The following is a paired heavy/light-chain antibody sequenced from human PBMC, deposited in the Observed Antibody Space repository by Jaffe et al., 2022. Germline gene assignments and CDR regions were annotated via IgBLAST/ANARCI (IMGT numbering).Heavy chain of an antibody. Sequence: QVQLVQSGGEVKKPGASVNVSCKASGYTFTSYGITWVRQAPGKGLEWMGWISGYNGNTNYAQNLQGRVTMTTDTSTSTAYMELRSLRSDDTAVYYCARREVTADWYFDLWGRGTLVTVSS. V-gene: IGHV1-18*01. CDR3: ARREVTADWYFDL. CDR2: ISGYNGNT. J-gene: IGHJ2*01. D-gene: IGHD2-21*02. CDR1: GYTFTSYG.
Light chain of an antibody. CDR3: ATWDSSLSGEV. J-gene: IGLJ3*02. Sequence: QSVLTQPPSVSAAPGQKVTISCSGSSSSFGNYYVSWYQQLPGTAPKLLIYDNNKRPSGIPDRFSGSKSGTSATLGITGLQTGDEADYYCATWDSSLSGEVFGGGTKLTVL. CDR1: SSSFGNYY. V-gene: IGLV1-51*01. CDR2: DNN.